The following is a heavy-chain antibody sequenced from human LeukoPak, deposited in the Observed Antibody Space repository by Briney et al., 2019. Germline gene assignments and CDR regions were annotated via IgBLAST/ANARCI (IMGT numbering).Heavy chain of an antibody. D-gene: IGHD6-19*01. CDR3: AKDHVYSSGWTTDFDY. CDR1: GFTFSSYA. J-gene: IGHJ4*02. V-gene: IGHV3-23*01. CDR2: ISGSGGST. Sequence: PGGSLRLSCAASGFTFSSYAMSWVRQAPGKGLEWVSAISGSGGSTYSADSVKGRFTISRDNSKNTLYLQMNSLRAEDTAVYYCAKDHVYSSGWTTDFDYWGQGTLVTVSS.